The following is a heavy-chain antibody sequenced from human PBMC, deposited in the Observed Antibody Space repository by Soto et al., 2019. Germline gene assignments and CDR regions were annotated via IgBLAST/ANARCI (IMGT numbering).Heavy chain of an antibody. CDR1: GFTFSSYW. CDR3: ARDPPAGSYSSSVFDY. Sequence: EVQLVESGGGLFQPGGSLRLSCAASGFTFSSYWMSWVRQAPGKGLEWVANIKQDGSEKYYVDSVKGRFTISRDNAKNSLYLQMNSLRAEDTAVYYCARDPPAGSYSSSVFDYWGQGTLVTVSS. D-gene: IGHD6-13*01. CDR2: IKQDGSEK. V-gene: IGHV3-7*05. J-gene: IGHJ4*02.